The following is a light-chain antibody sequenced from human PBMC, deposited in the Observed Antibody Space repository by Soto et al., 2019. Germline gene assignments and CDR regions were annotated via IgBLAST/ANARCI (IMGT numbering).Light chain of an antibody. CDR1: QSVSNN. V-gene: IGKV3-15*01. J-gene: IGKJ1*01. CDR3: QQYSNWWT. Sequence: EIVMTQSPATLSVSPGERATLSCRASQSVSNNLAWYQKKPGQAPRLLIYGASTRATGIPAGFSGSGSGTEFTLTISSLQSEDFAVYYCQQYSNWWTFGQGTKVEIK. CDR2: GAS.